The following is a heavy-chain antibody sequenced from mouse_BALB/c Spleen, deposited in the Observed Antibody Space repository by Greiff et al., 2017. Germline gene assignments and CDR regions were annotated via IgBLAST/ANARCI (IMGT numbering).Heavy chain of an antibody. D-gene: IGHD2-4*01. CDR1: GYAFSSSW. CDR2: IYPGDGDT. CDR3: ARWGTMITTNGYAMDY. J-gene: IGHJ4*01. V-gene: IGHV1-82*01. Sequence: QVQLKQSGPELVKPGASVKISCKASGYAFSSSWMNWVKQRPGQGLEWIGRIYPGDGDTNYNGKFKGKATLTADKSSSTAYMQLSSLTSVDSAVYFCARWGTMITTNGYAMDYWGQGTSVTVSS.